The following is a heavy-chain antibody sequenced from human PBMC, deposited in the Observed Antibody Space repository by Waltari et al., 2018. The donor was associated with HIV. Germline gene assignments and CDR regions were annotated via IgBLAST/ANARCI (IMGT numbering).Heavy chain of an antibody. Sequence: QAELQWWVTGLFKTSETLSLKCAVYAQSFSDYHREPDQSFIRYYWNWFRQPPGKGLEWIGEIYQTGSTNSNPSLKSRLSMSIDTIKKQFSLKLISVTAADTAVYYCARGVSPDHLWASYPDFWGQGTLVTVSS. D-gene: IGHD3-16*02. J-gene: IGHJ4*02. CDR1: AQSFSDYHREPDQSFIRYY. CDR3: ARGVSPDHLWASYPDF. CDR2: IYQTGST. V-gene: IGHV4-34*01.